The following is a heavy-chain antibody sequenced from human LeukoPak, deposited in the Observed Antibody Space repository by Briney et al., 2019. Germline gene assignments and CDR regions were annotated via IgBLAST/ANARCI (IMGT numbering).Heavy chain of an antibody. CDR3: ASESPLGLDY. V-gene: IGHV1-8*02. J-gene: IGHJ4*02. D-gene: IGHD3-16*01. CDR2: MNPNSGNA. Sequence: GASVKVSCKASGYTFTSYSINWVRQAPGQGLGWMGWMNPNSGNAGYAQKFQGRVTMTRNTSISTAYMELSSLRSEDTAVYYCASESPLGLDYWGQGTLVTVSS. CDR1: GYTFTSYS.